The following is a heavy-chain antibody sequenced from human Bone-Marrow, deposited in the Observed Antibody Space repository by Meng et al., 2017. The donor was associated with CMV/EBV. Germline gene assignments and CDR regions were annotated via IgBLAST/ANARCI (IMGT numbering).Heavy chain of an antibody. D-gene: IGHD3-16*02. J-gene: IGHJ4*02. V-gene: IGHV1-18*01. CDR2: VSTYNANT. CDR3: ARDSMITFGGLIGY. CDR1: GYTFSDYG. Sequence: ASGYTFSDYGINWVRQAPGQGREWMGWVSTYNANTHYAQKFQGRVTMTTDTSTSTAYMELRGLRSDDTAVYYCARDSMITFGGLIGYWGQGTLVTVSS.